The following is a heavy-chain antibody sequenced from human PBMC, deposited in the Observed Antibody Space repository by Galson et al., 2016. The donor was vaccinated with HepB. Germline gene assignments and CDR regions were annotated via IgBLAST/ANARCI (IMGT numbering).Heavy chain of an antibody. CDR3: ARGGASFSFDY. J-gene: IGHJ4*02. Sequence: SGYTFPSYDISWVRQAPGQGLEWMGWITTNNGNANYAQKLQGRVTMTTDTSTSTAYMELRSLRSDDTAVYFCARGGASFSFDYWGQGTLVTVSS. V-gene: IGHV1-18*01. CDR1: GYTFPSYD. CDR2: ITTNNGNA.